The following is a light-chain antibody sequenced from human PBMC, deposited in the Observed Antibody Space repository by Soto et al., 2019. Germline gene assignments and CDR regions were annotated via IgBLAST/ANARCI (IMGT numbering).Light chain of an antibody. CDR3: SAFKGTSYV. J-gene: IGLJ1*01. V-gene: IGLV2-14*03. CDR2: DVS. CDR1: SSDVGGNKY. Sequence: QSVLTQPASVSGSPGQSITIPCPGNSSDVGGNKYVSWFQNYPGKAPKLMIGDVSNRPSGVSNRFSGSKSGNTASLTISGFKAENEADYYCSAFKGTSYVFGIGTKVPVL.